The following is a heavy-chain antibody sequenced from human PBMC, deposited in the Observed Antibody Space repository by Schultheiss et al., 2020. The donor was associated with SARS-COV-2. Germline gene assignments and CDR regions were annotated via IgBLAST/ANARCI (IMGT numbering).Heavy chain of an antibody. CDR1: GFTFSSYG. D-gene: IGHD3-3*01. J-gene: IGHJ4*02. V-gene: IGHV3-33*01. Sequence: GGSLRLSCAASGFTFSSYGMHWVRQAPGKGLEWVAVIWYDGSNKYYADSVKGRFTISRDNSKNTLYLQMNSLRAEDTAVYYCARGDHITIFGVVMPPAYWGQGTLVTVSS. CDR3: ARGDHITIFGVVMPPAY. CDR2: IWYDGSNK.